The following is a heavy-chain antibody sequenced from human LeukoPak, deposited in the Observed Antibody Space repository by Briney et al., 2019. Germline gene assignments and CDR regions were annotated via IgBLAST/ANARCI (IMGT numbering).Heavy chain of an antibody. V-gene: IGHV4-59*11. CDR1: GGSITSHS. CDR3: ARDRVWGYCTSTSCRRSFDY. D-gene: IGHD2-2*01. Sequence: SETLSLTCNVSGGSITSHSWNWIRQSPGKGLEWIGYGYYSGTTNYCPSLKSRVTISLDTSKNQISLKLTSVTAADTAVYYCARDRVWGYCTSTSCRRSFDYWGQGTLVTVSS. CDR2: GYYSGTT. J-gene: IGHJ4*02.